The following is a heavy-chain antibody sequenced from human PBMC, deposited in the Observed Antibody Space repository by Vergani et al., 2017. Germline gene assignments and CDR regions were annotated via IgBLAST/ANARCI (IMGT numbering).Heavy chain of an antibody. D-gene: IGHD6-6*01. J-gene: IGHJ4*02. V-gene: IGHV4-39*01. CDR1: GGSISSSSYY. Sequence: QLQLQESGPGLVKPSETLSLTCTVSGGSISSSSYYWGWIRQPPGKGLEWIGSIYYSGSTYYNPSLKSRVTISVDTSKKQFSLKLSSVTAANTAVYYCARLLGSSSGGDYWGQGTLVTVSS. CDR3: ARLLGSSSGGDY. CDR2: IYYSGST.